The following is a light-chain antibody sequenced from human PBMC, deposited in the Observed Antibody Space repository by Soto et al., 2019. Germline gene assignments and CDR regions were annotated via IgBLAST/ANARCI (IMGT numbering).Light chain of an antibody. Sequence: EIVLPQSPGPMSLSPGERATLSGRASQSVSSSYLAWYQQKPGQAPRLLIYGASSRATGIPDRFSGSGSGTDFTLTISRLEPEDFAVYYCQQYGSSPTFGHGTKVDIK. J-gene: IGKJ1*01. V-gene: IGKV3-20*01. CDR1: QSVSSSY. CDR2: GAS. CDR3: QQYGSSPT.